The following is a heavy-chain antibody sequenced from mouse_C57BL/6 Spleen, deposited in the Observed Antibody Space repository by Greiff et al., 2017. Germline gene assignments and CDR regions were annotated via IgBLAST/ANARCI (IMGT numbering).Heavy chain of an antibody. D-gene: IGHD1-1*01. CDR2: IHPNSGST. J-gene: IGHJ2*01. CDR1: GYTFTSYW. V-gene: IGHV1-64*01. CDR3: GPFTVVATDY. Sequence: QVQLQQPGAELVKPGASVKLSCKASGYTFTSYWMHWVKQRPGQGLEWIGMIHPNSGSTNYNEKFKSKATLTVDKSSSTADMQLSSLTSEDSAVYYCGPFTVVATDYWGQGTTLTVAS.